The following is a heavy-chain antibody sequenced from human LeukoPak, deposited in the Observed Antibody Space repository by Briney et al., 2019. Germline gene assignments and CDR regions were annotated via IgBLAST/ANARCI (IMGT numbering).Heavy chain of an antibody. D-gene: IGHD3-22*01. J-gene: IGHJ4*02. CDR3: ARRIGPYDSSGYYPYYFDY. CDR1: GFTFSSYW. V-gene: IGHV3-74*01. CDR2: INSDRSST. Sequence: GGSLRLSCAASGFTFSSYWMHWVRQAPGKGLVWVSRINSDRSSTIYADSVKGRFTISRDNAKNTLYLQMNSLRAEDTAVYYCARRIGPYDSSGYYPYYFDYWGQGTLVTVSS.